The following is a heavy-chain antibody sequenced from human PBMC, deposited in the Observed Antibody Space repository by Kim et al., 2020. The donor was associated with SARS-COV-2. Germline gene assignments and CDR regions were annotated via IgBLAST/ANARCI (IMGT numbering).Heavy chain of an antibody. CDR2: INADSGGT. J-gene: IGHJ4*02. CDR3: ARGMPERWLQLGDY. Sequence: ASVKVSCKSSGYTFSDYYMHWVRQAPGQGLEWMGRINADSGGTNYAQKFQGRVTLTRDTSNSTVYMALSSLRYDDTAVYFCARGMPERWLQLGDYWVQGT. D-gene: IGHD4-4*01. CDR1: GYTFSDYY. V-gene: IGHV1-2*02.